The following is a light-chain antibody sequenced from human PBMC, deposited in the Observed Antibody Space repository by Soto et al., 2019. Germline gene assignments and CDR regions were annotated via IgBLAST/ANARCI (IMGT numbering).Light chain of an antibody. CDR1: QTVNSR. CDR3: HQRQSWPRT. Sequence: EIVLTQSPATLSSFPGERATLSCRASQTVNSRLACYQHKPGQAPSLLIYLTSNRATGIPARFSGSGSGTDFTLTISSLEPEDFAVYYCHQRQSWPRTFGQGTKVEIK. CDR2: LTS. V-gene: IGKV3-11*01. J-gene: IGKJ1*01.